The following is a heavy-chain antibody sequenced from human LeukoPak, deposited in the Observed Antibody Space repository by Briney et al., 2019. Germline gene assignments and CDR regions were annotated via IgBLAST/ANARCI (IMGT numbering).Heavy chain of an antibody. CDR2: ISYDGSNK. Sequence: HPGKSLRLSCAASGFTFSSYGMHWVRQAPGKGLEWVAVISYDGSNKYYADSVKGRFTISRDNSKNTLYLQMNSLRAEDTAVYYCARDLDYYYDSSAHREGYFDYWGQGTLVTVSS. CDR3: ARDLDYYYDSSAHREGYFDY. V-gene: IGHV3-30*03. CDR1: GFTFSSYG. D-gene: IGHD3-22*01. J-gene: IGHJ4*02.